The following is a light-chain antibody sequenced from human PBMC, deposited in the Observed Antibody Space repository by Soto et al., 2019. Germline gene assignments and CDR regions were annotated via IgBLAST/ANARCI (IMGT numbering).Light chain of an antibody. J-gene: IGKJ1*01. CDR3: LQDYNSPWT. Sequence: AMSVTQSPASLSVSLGDRVNITCRASQGIRNDLGWYQQKPGKAPKLLIYAASSLQSGVPSRFSGSGSGTDFTLTISSLQPEDFATYYCLQDYNSPWTFGQGTKVDIK. V-gene: IGKV1-6*01. CDR2: AAS. CDR1: QGIRND.